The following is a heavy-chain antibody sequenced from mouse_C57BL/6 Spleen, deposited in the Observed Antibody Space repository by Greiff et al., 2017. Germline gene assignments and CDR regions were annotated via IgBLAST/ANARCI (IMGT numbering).Heavy chain of an antibody. J-gene: IGHJ4*01. D-gene: IGHD2-2*01. V-gene: IGHV7-3*01. Sequence: EVQRVESGGGLVQPGGSLSLSCAASGFTFTDYYMSWVRQPPGQALEWLGFIRNKANGYTTEYSASVKGRFTISRDNSQSILYLQMNALRAEDSATYYCARWLPVDYYAMDYWGQGTSVTVSS. CDR1: GFTFTDYY. CDR2: IRNKANGYTT. CDR3: ARWLPVDYYAMDY.